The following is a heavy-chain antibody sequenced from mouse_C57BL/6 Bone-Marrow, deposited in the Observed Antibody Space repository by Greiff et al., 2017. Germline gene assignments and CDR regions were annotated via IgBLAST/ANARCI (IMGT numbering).Heavy chain of an antibody. D-gene: IGHD1-1*01. V-gene: IGHV1-63*01. J-gene: IGHJ1*03. CDR1: GYTFTNYW. Sequence: VKLMESGAELVRPGTSVKMSCKASGYTFTNYWIGWAKQRPGHGLEWIGDIYPGGGYTNYNEKFKGKATLTADKSSSTAYMQFSSLTSEGSASYYCARRYGSSYWYFDVWGTGTTVTVSS. CDR2: IYPGGGYT. CDR3: ARRYGSSYWYFDV.